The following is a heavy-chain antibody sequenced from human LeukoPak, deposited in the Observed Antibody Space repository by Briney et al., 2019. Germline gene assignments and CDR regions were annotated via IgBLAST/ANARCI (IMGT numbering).Heavy chain of an antibody. V-gene: IGHV4-31*03. CDR3: ARVTSGEFADY. J-gene: IGHJ4*02. D-gene: IGHD3-10*01. Sequence: PSDTLSLTCTVSGGSISIGGYYWSSTRQHPGKGLEWIVYIYYSAITYYNPSLKSRVTISVDTSKNQFSLYLSSVTAADTAVYYCARVTSGEFADYWGQGTLVTV. CDR1: GGSISIGGYY. CDR2: IYYSAIT.